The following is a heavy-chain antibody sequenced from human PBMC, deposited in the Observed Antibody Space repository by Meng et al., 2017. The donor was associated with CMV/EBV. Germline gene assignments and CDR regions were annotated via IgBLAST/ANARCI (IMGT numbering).Heavy chain of an antibody. J-gene: IGHJ4*02. Sequence: QLQLQESGPGLLKPSETLSRTCTVSGGSISGSNCAWGWNRQPPGKGREGIWNIYYSGSSYYYPSLKSRVTISTDTSKNQFTLKLSSVTAADAAVYDCARGGIAAAGLHWGQGTLVTVSS. D-gene: IGHD6-13*01. V-gene: IGHV4-39*07. CDR2: IYYSGSS. CDR3: ARGGIAAAGLH. CDR1: GGSISGSNCA.